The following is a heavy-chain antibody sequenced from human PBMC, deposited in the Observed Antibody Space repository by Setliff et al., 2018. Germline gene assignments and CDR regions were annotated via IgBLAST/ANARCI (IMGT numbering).Heavy chain of an antibody. V-gene: IGHV4-39*07. CDR2: VYYSGYT. CDR1: GGSVTSTSHY. J-gene: IGHJ1*01. D-gene: IGHD3-10*01. CDR3: ARVDFTMIQGVLGL. Sequence: PSETLSLTCNVSGGSVTSTSHYCGWIRQPPGKGMEWIGSVYYSGYTYYNPSLQSRVTISVDMSKNQFSLKLTSVTAADTAVYYCARVDFTMIQGVLGLWGQGTLVTVSS.